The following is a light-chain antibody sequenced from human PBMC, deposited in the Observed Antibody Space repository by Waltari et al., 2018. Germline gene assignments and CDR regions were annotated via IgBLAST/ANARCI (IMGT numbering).Light chain of an antibody. CDR3: AAWDDVLSGVV. CDR2: RDI. J-gene: IGLJ2*01. CDR1: SSNIGSNY. Sequence: QPVLIQPPSASGTPGQRVTISCSGSSSNIGSNYVNWYQQVPGTAPKLLMYRDIWRPSGVPDRFSGSKSGTSASLAISGVRSEYEADYHCAAWDDVLSGVVFGGGTKLIVL. V-gene: IGLV1-47*01.